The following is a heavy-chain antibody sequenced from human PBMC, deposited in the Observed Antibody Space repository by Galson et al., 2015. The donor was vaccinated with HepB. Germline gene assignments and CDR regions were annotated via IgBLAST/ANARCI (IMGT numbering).Heavy chain of an antibody. CDR2: INAGNSNT. J-gene: IGHJ4*02. Sequence: SVKVSCKASGYTFDYYVLHWLRQAPGQRLEWMGWINAGNSNTKISQKFEARVIISRDRSANTAYMELTNLGSEDTAVYYCARALGRITMERGVTPGYWGKGSLVTVSS. CDR1: GYTFDYYV. D-gene: IGHD3-10*01. V-gene: IGHV1-3*01. CDR3: ARALGRITMERGVTPGY.